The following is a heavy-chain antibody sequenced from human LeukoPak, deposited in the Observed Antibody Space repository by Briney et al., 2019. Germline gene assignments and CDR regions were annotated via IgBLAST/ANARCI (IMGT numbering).Heavy chain of an antibody. Sequence: GGSLRLSCAASGFTFSSYAMSWVRQAPGKGLEWVLAISGSGGSTYYADSVKGRFTISRDNSKNTLYLQMNSLRAEDTAVYYCAKSGGRYPASYYFDYWGQGTLVTVPS. CDR3: AKSGGRYPASYYFDY. D-gene: IGHD1-26*01. CDR2: ISGSGGST. CDR1: GFTFSSYA. J-gene: IGHJ4*02. V-gene: IGHV3-23*01.